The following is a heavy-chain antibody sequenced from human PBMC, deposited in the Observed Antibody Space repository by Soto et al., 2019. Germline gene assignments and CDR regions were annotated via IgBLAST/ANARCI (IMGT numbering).Heavy chain of an antibody. J-gene: IGHJ3*02. Sequence: SVKVSCKASGGTFSSYTISWVRQAPGQGLEWMGRIIPILGIADYAQKFQGRVTITADKSTSTAYMELSSLRSEDTAVYYCARDCREEYSGYENAFDIWGQGTMVTVSS. V-gene: IGHV1-69*04. CDR1: GGTFSSYT. D-gene: IGHD5-12*01. CDR3: ARDCREEYSGYENAFDI. CDR2: IIPILGIA.